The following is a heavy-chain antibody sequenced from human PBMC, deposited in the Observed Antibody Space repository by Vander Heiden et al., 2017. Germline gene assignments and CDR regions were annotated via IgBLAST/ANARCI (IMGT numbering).Heavy chain of an antibody. J-gene: IGHJ5*02. D-gene: IGHD5-12*01. CDR1: GFTFSSYA. CDR2: ISGSGGST. Sequence: EVQLLESGAGLVQPGGSLRLSCAASGFTFSSYAMSWVRQAPGKGLEWVSAISGSGGSTYYADSVKGRFTISRDNSKNTLYLQMNSLRAEDTAVYYCAKVRRIVDRNNWFDPWGQGTLVTVSS. V-gene: IGHV3-23*01. CDR3: AKVRRIVDRNNWFDP.